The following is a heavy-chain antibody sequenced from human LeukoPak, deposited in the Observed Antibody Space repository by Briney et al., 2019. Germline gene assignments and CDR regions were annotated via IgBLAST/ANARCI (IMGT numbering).Heavy chain of an antibody. V-gene: IGHV1-2*02. CDR2: INPSSGGT. CDR1: GYTFTGYY. CDR3: ARGGRGLQFLDY. Sequence: GASVKVSCKASGYTFTGYYMHWVRQAPGQGLEWMGWINPSSGGTNYVQKFQGRVTMTRDTSISTVYMELNRLTSDDTALYYCARGGRGLQFLDYWGQGTLVTVSS. J-gene: IGHJ4*02. D-gene: IGHD2-21*02.